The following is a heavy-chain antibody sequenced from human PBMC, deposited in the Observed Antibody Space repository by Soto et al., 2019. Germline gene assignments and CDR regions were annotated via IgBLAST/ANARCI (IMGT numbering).Heavy chain of an antibody. J-gene: IGHJ4*02. D-gene: IGHD1-26*01. V-gene: IGHV4-59*01. CDR1: GGSISRYY. Sequence: SETLSLTCTVSGGSISRYYWSWIRQPPGKGLEWIGYIYYSGSTNYNPSLKSRVTISVDTSKNQFSLKLSSVAAADTAVYYCAREGGAGDYWGQGTLVTVSS. CDR3: AREGGAGDY. CDR2: IYYSGST.